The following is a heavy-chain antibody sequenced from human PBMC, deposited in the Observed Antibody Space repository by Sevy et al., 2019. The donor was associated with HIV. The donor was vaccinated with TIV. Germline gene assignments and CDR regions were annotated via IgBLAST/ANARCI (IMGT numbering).Heavy chain of an antibody. Sequence: GGSLRLSCAASGFTFSSYTMNWVRQAPGKGLEWVSSISSTSSYTYYADSVKGRFTISRDNAKNSLYLQMNSLGAEDTAMYFCASAYDRSGPGGQGTLVTVSS. CDR1: GFTFSSYT. J-gene: IGHJ4*02. V-gene: IGHV3-21*01. CDR2: ISSTSSYT. CDR3: ASAYDRSGP. D-gene: IGHD3-22*01.